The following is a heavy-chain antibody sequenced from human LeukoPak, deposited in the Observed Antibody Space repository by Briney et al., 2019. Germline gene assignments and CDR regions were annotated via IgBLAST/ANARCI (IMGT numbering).Heavy chain of an antibody. CDR3: AKDRLAVARTGYFDY. D-gene: IGHD6-19*01. V-gene: IGHV3-23*01. Sequence: GGSLRLSCTVSGFTFSSYAMGGVRQAPGKGLEWVSGISGTGGNTHYADSVKGRFSISRDNPKKTLYLQMNSLRAEDTAVYYCAKDRLAVARTGYFDYWGQGSLVTVSS. CDR1: GFTFSSYA. J-gene: IGHJ4*02. CDR2: ISGTGGNT.